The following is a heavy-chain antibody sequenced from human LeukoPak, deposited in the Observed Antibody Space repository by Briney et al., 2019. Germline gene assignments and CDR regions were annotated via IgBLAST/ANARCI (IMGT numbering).Heavy chain of an antibody. CDR2: TYYRSKWYN. CDR1: GGSVSSNSAA. D-gene: IGHD1-1*01. J-gene: IGHJ4*02. Sequence: SQTLSLTCAISGGSVSSNSAAWNWIRQSPSRGLEWVGRTYYRSKWYNDYALSVRGRITINPDTSKNQFSLQLNSMTPEDTAVYYCTRGWNSFDYWGQGTLVTVSS. CDR3: TRGWNSFDY. V-gene: IGHV6-1*01.